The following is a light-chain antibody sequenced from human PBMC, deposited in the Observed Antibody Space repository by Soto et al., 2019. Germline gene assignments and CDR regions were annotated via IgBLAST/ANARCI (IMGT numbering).Light chain of an antibody. V-gene: IGKV3-11*01. CDR1: QLVSSY. CDR2: DAS. CDR3: QQCSHWPPST. J-gene: IGKJ1*01. Sequence: EIVLTHSPATLSLSPGERATLSCRASQLVSSYLAWYQQKPGQATRLLIYDASNRATGIPARFSGSGSRTDFTLTINRLAPEDFAVYYCQQCSHWPPSTCGQRTMVEIK.